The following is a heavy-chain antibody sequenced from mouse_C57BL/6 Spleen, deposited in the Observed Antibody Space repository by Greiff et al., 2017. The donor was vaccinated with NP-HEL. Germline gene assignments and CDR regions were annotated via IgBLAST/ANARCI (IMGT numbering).Heavy chain of an antibody. J-gene: IGHJ4*01. CDR3: ARKSADYHAMDY. D-gene: IGHD2-13*01. Sequence: QVQLQQPGAELVKPGASVKLSCKASGYTFTSYWMQWVKQRPGQGLEWIGEIDPSDSYTNYNQKFQGKATLTVDTSSSTAYMQLSSLTSEESAVYYCARKSADYHAMDYWGQGTSVTVSS. CDR1: GYTFTSYW. V-gene: IGHV1-50*01. CDR2: IDPSDSYT.